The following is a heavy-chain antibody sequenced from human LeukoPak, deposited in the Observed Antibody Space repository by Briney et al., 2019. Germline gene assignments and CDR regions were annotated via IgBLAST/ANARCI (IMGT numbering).Heavy chain of an antibody. D-gene: IGHD3-22*01. CDR2: IYYSGRT. CDR3: ARDSSASQDHY. CDR1: GDSISGSDYY. J-gene: IGHJ4*02. Sequence: PSETLSLTCTVSGDSISGSDYYWGWIRQPPGKGLQWIGSIYYSGRTHYNPSLKSRVTVSVDTSKNQFSLKVRSVTAADTAVYYCARDSSASQDHYWGQGTLVTVSS. V-gene: IGHV4-39*07.